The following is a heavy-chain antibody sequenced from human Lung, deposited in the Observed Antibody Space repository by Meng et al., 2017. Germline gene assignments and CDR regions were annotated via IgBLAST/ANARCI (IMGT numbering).Heavy chain of an antibody. D-gene: IGHD6-13*01. V-gene: IGHV1-2*06. CDR2: IDPNNDHN. CDR3: ARDEDISAAGKLFGNY. J-gene: IGHJ4*02. Sequence: VHLVHLVPEVKKPGASVKPSCKPSGYTFASYWIYWLRQAHGQGLEWMGRIDPNNDHNQYAQNFQGTVNMTSDTSISTVYMELNGLRSDDTAVYYCARDEDISAAGKLFGNYWGQGTLVTVSS. CDR1: GYTFASYW.